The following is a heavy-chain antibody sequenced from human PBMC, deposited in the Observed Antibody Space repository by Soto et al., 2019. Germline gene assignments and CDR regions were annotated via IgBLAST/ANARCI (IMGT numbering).Heavy chain of an antibody. CDR1: DSSMSPYY. V-gene: IGHV4-59*01. Sequence: QVQLQESGPRLVKPSETLSLTCSVSDSSMSPYYWTWFRQAPRKGLEWIGHLLYRGTATYNPALQGRVTISLDTSKKQVSLQLSSVIAADTAVYYCAREKDFILGGYAFGYWGPGTLVTVSS. D-gene: IGHD1-26*01. CDR2: LLYRGTA. J-gene: IGHJ3*01. CDR3: AREKDFILGGYAFGY.